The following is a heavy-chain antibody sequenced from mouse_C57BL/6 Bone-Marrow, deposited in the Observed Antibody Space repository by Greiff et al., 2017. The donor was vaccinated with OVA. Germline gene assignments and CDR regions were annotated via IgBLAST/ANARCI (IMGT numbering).Heavy chain of an antibody. CDR1: GFSLTSYA. V-gene: IGHV2-9-1*01. CDR3: ASIYYYGSSYFDY. Sequence: VQVVESGPGLVAPSQSLSITCTVSGFSLTSYAISWVRQPPGKGLEWLGVIWTGGGTNYNSALKSRLSISKDNSKSQVFLKMNSLQTDDTARYYCASIYYYGSSYFDYWGQGTTLTVSS. CDR2: IWTGGGT. J-gene: IGHJ2*01. D-gene: IGHD1-1*01.